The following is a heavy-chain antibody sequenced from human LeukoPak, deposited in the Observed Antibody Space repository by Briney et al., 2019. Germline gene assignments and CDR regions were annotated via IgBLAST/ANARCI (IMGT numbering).Heavy chain of an antibody. Sequence: PSETLSLTCTVSGYSISSGYYWGWIRQPPGKGLEWIGSIYHSGSTYYNPSLKSRVTISVDTSKNQFSLKLSSVTAADTAVYYCARYDYGGNSAFDIWGQGTMVTVSS. V-gene: IGHV4-38-2*02. J-gene: IGHJ3*02. CDR1: GYSISSGYY. CDR3: ARYDYGGNSAFDI. CDR2: IYHSGST. D-gene: IGHD4-23*01.